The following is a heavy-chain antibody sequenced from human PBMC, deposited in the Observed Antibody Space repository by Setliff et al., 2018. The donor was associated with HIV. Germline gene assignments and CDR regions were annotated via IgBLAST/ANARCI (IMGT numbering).Heavy chain of an antibody. D-gene: IGHD3-9*01. V-gene: IGHV4-39*01. CDR1: GGSSSSSSFY. CDR3: ARPFDWGSFHPFGY. CDR2: IYYSGNT. Sequence: PSETLSLTCTVSGGSSSSSSFYWGWSRQPPGKGLEWIGSIYYSGNTYYNPSLKSRVTISAATSKNQFSLKLSSATAADTAVYYCARPFDWGSFHPFGYWSQGTLVTVSS. J-gene: IGHJ4*02.